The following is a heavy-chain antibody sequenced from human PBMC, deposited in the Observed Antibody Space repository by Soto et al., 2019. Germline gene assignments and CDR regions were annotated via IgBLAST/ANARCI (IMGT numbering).Heavy chain of an antibody. V-gene: IGHV4-59*01. CDR2: IYYSGST. CDR3: AQRSEGNSFHF. CDR1: GASIGSYY. D-gene: IGHD4-4*01. Sequence: SETLSLTCIVSGASIGSYYWSWIRQPPGKGLEWIAYIYYSGSTNYNPSLKSRVTISVDTSKRQVSLKLSSVTAADTAVYYCAQRSEGNSFHFWGHGSLVTVSS. J-gene: IGHJ4*01.